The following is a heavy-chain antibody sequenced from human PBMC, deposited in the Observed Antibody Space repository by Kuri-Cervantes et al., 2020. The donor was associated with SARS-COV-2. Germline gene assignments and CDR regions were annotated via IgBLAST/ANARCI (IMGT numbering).Heavy chain of an antibody. V-gene: IGHV3-23*01. CDR1: GFPFNNYV. J-gene: IGHJ6*03. CDR2: ISGNSGST. Sequence: GGSLRLSCAASGFPFNNYVINWVRQAPGKGLEWVSSISGNSGSTYCADSVEGRFTISRDNSQNTLSLHMNSLRAEDTAIYYCARSIISHQIYYYFYYMDVWGKGTTVTVSS. D-gene: IGHD1-14*01. CDR3: ARSIISHQIYYYFYYMDV.